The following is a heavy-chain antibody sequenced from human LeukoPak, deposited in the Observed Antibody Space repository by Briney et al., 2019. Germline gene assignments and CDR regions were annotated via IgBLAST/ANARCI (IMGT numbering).Heavy chain of an antibody. J-gene: IGHJ3*02. Sequence: GGSLRLSCAASGFTFSSYSMNWVRQAPGKGLEWVSSISSSSSYIYYADSVKGRFTISRDNAKNSLYLQMNSLRAEDTAVYYCARDPALGIAAADVAFDIWGQGTMVTVSS. D-gene: IGHD6-13*01. CDR3: ARDPALGIAAADVAFDI. CDR2: ISSSSSYI. CDR1: GFTFSSYS. V-gene: IGHV3-21*01.